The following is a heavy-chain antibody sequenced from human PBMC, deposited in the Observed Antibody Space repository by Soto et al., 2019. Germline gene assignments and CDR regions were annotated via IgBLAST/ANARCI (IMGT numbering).Heavy chain of an antibody. CDR1: GYTSSSYG. V-gene: IGHV1-18*01. Sequence: VQLLQSGDEVKTPGASLKVPCKATGYTSSSYGINWVRQAPGQGLEWMGWISVFNGDTKYAQKFQGRVAITKDPGTSTAHMELRSLRSDDAAVYFCATKDDHKDDQPYYYGMDVWGQGTTVTVSS. J-gene: IGHJ6*02. CDR3: ATKDDHKDDQPYYYGMDV. D-gene: IGHD3-16*01. CDR2: ISVFNGDT.